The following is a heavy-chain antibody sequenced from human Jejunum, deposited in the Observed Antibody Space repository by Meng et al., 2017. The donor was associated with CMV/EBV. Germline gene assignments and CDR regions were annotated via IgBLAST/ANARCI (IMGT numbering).Heavy chain of an antibody. V-gene: IGHV5-51*01. CDR3: ARIVPTNGDYDY. Sequence: KTSGYNFSGYWIGWVRQMPGKGLEWMGLIYTGNSDTRYSPSFQGQATISADKSINTAYLQWSSLKASDSAMYYCARIVPTNGDYDYWGQGTLVTVSS. J-gene: IGHJ4*02. CDR1: GYNFSGYW. D-gene: IGHD4-17*01. CDR2: IYTGNSDT.